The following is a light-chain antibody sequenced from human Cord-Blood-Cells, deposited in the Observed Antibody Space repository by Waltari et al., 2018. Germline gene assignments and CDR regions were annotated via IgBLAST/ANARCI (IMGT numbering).Light chain of an antibody. CDR1: SSDVGGYHY. J-gene: IGLJ3*02. CDR2: DVS. V-gene: IGLV2-11*01. CDR3: CSYAGSYTRV. Sequence: QSALTQPRAVSGAPGQSVTISCTGTSSDVGGYHYVSWYQQHPGKAPKLMIYDVSKRPSGVPDRFSGSKSGNTASLTNSGLQAEDEADYYCCSYAGSYTRVFGGGTKLTVL.